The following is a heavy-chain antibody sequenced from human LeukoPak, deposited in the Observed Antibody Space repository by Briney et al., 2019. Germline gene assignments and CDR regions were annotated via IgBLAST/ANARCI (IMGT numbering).Heavy chain of an antibody. CDR1: GGSISSSSYY. J-gene: IGHJ4*02. CDR2: IYYSGST. D-gene: IGHD3-10*01. CDR3: ASDGEYGSGRYYFDY. V-gene: IGHV4-39*01. Sequence: SETLSLTCTVSGGSISSSSYYWGWIRQPPGKGLEWIGSIYYSGSTCYNPSLKSRVTISVDTSKNQFSLKLSSVTAADTAVYYCASDGEYGSGRYYFDYWGQGTLVTVSS.